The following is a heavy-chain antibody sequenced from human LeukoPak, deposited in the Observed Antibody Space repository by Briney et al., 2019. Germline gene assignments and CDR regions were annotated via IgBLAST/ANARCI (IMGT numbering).Heavy chain of an antibody. CDR3: ASCDYDFWSGYTR. Sequence: SETLSLTCTVSGGSISSYYWSWIRQPAGKGLEWIGRIYTSGSTNYNPSLKSRVTMSVDTSKYQFSLKLSSVTHADTAVYYCASCDYDFWSGYTRWGQGTLVTVSS. D-gene: IGHD3-3*01. CDR1: GGSISSYY. V-gene: IGHV4-4*07. J-gene: IGHJ4*02. CDR2: IYTSGST.